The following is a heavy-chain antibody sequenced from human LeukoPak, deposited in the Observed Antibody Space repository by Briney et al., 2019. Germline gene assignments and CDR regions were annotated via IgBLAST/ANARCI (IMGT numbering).Heavy chain of an antibody. D-gene: IGHD1-1*01. J-gene: IGHJ4*02. CDR1: GFTISGYW. CDR2: IKQDESEK. CDR3: ARLTSGVTTFVY. Sequence: PGGSLRLSCVASGFTISGYWMSWVRQAPGKGLEWVASIKQDESEKHYVDSVKGRFTVSRDNAENSLYLQMNSLRAEDTAVYYCARLTSGVTTFVYWGQGTLVTVSS. V-gene: IGHV3-7*01.